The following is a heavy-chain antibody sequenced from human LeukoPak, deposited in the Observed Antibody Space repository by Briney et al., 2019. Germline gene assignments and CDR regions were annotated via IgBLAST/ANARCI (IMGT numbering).Heavy chain of an antibody. J-gene: IGHJ4*02. Sequence: SQTLSLTCTVSGGSISSGDYYWSWIRQPPGKGLEWIGYIYYSGSTYYNPSLKSRVTISVDTSKNQFSLKLSSVTAADTAVYYCARGPRTYYGSGSYEDYWGQGTLVTGSS. CDR3: ARGPRTYYGSGSYEDY. D-gene: IGHD3-10*01. CDR1: GGSISSGDYY. CDR2: IYYSGST. V-gene: IGHV4-30-4*01.